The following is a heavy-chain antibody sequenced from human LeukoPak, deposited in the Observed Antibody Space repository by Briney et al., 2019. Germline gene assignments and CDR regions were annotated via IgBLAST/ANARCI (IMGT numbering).Heavy chain of an antibody. CDR1: GYIFTSYW. D-gene: IGHD6-13*01. J-gene: IGHJ4*02. V-gene: IGHV5-10-1*01. CDR2: IDPSDSYT. CDR3: ALAAGDY. Sequence: GESLKISCQGSGYIFTSYWISWVRQMLGKGLEWMERIDPSDSYTNYSPSFQGHVTIPADKSISTAYLQWSSLKASDTAMYYCALAAGDYWGQGTLVTVSS.